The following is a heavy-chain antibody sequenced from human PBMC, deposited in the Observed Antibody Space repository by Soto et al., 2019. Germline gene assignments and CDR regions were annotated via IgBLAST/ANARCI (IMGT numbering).Heavy chain of an antibody. Sequence: QVQRVESGGGVVQPGRSLRLSCAASGFTFSSYGVHWVRQAPGKGLEWVALVWYDGGNKYYADSVKGRFTISRDNSKNTRYLQMNSLRDEDTAVYYCVRAAGYSGNDYVYYYVMDVWGQRTTVTVSS. D-gene: IGHD5-12*01. J-gene: IGHJ6*02. CDR3: VRAAGYSGNDYVYYYVMDV. V-gene: IGHV3-33*01. CDR2: VWYDGGNK. CDR1: GFTFSSYG.